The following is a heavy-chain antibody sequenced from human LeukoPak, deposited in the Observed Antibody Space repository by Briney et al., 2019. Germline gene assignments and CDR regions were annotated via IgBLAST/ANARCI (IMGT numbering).Heavy chain of an antibody. D-gene: IGHD3-3*01. J-gene: IGHJ6*03. V-gene: IGHV4-34*01. Sequence: SETLSLTCAVYGGSFSGYYWSWIRQPPGKGLEWIGEINHSGSTNYNPSLKSRVTMSVDTSKNQFSLKLSSVTAADTAVYYCARVAYYDFWSGYPYYYYMDVWGKGTTVTVSS. CDR2: INHSGST. CDR3: ARVAYYDFWSGYPYYYYMDV. CDR1: GGSFSGYY.